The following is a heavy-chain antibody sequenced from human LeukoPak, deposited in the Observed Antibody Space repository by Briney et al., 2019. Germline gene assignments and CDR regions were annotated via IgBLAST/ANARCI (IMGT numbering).Heavy chain of an antibody. J-gene: IGHJ4*02. Sequence: GGSLRLSCAASGFTFSTYVTSWVRQTPGKGLEWLAYISPNSADISYADSVKGRFTISRDNAKNSLYLQMNSLRVEDTGIYYCSRDPRSLDYWGQGALVTVSS. CDR3: SRDPRSLDY. CDR2: ISPNSADI. V-gene: IGHV3-21*05. CDR1: GFTFSTYV.